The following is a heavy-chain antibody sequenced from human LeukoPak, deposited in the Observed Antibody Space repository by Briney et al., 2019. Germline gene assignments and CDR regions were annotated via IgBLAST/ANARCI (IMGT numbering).Heavy chain of an antibody. V-gene: IGHV4-59*01. CDR2: IYYSGST. CDR1: GGSISSYY. CDR3: ARDPGVQQGYYYYGMDV. D-gene: IGHD6-13*01. J-gene: IGHJ6*02. Sequence: PSETLSLTCSGSGGSISSYYWSWIRQPPGKGLEWIGYIYYSGSTNYNPSLKSRVTISVDTSKNQFSLKLSSVTAADTAVYYCARDPGVQQGYYYYGMDVWGQGTTVTVSS.